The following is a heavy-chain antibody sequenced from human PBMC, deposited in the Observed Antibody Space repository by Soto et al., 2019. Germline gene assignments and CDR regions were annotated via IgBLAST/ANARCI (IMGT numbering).Heavy chain of an antibody. V-gene: IGHV1-69*13. CDR2: IIPIFGTA. D-gene: IGHD2-8*02. CDR1: GATFSSYA. Sequence: SVKVSCKASGATFSSYAISWVRQAPGQGLEWMGGIIPIFGTANYAQKFQGRVTITADESTSTAYRELSSLRSEDTAVYYCVRDSWCSTRNHHLFDPWGQGTLVTGSS. CDR3: VRDSWCSTRNHHLFDP. J-gene: IGHJ5*02.